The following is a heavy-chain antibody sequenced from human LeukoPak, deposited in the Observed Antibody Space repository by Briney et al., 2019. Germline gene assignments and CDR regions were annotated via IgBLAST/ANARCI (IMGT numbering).Heavy chain of an antibody. CDR1: GYSMSSGYY. Sequence: NPSETLSLTCAVSGYSMSSGYYWGWIRQPPGKGLAWIGSIYHSGSTYYNPSLKSRVTISVDTSKNQFSLKLSSVTAADTAVYYCAREVRSSGWLGGWFDPWGQGTLVTVSS. D-gene: IGHD6-19*01. J-gene: IGHJ5*02. CDR3: AREVRSSGWLGGWFDP. V-gene: IGHV4-38-2*02. CDR2: IYHSGST.